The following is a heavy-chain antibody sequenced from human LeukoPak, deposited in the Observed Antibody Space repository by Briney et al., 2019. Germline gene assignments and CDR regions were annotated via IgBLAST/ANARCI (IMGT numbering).Heavy chain of an antibody. CDR1: GFTFSSYA. CDR2: ISYDGGNK. D-gene: IGHD1-26*01. Sequence: GGSLRLSCAASGFTFSSYAMHWVRQAPGKGLEWVAVISYDGGNKYYADSVKGRFTISRDNSKNTLYLQMNSLRAEDTAVYYCARDPLPHTIVGATTTEYFQHWGQGTLVTVSS. CDR3: ARDPLPHTIVGATTTEYFQH. J-gene: IGHJ1*01. V-gene: IGHV3-30*01.